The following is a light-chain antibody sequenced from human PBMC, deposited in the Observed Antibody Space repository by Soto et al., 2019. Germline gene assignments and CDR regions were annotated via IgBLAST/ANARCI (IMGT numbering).Light chain of an antibody. CDR2: EGS. J-gene: IGLJ2*01. CDR3: YSYTGSATVI. V-gene: IGLV2-14*02. Sequence: QSALTQPASVSGSPGQSITISCTGTSSDVGSYNLVSWYQQHPGKAPKLMIYEGSKRPSGVSNRFSASKSGNTASLTISGLQAEDEAVYYCYSYTGSATVIFGGGTKLTVL. CDR1: SSDVGSYNL.